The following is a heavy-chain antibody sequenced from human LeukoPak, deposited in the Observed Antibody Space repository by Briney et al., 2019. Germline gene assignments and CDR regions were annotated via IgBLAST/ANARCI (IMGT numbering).Heavy chain of an antibody. CDR1: GFTFSSYW. J-gene: IGHJ5*02. CDR2: IKQDGSEK. Sequence: PGGSLRLSCAASGFTFSSYWMSWVRQAPGKGLEWVANIKQDGSEKYYVDSVKGRFTISRDNAKNSLYLQMNSLRAEDTAVYYCARELPDYYDSSAPTWFDPWGQGTLVTASS. D-gene: IGHD3-22*01. V-gene: IGHV3-7*01. CDR3: ARELPDYYDSSAPTWFDP.